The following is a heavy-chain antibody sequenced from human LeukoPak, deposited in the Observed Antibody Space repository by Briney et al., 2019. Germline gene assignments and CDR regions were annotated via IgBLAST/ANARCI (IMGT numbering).Heavy chain of an antibody. CDR2: ISWNSGSI. D-gene: IGHD6-13*01. V-gene: IGHV3-9*01. CDR3: AKGRSSSWMYYFDY. CDR1: GFTFDDYA. Sequence: RTGGSLRLSCAASGFTFDDYAMHWVRQAPGKGLEWVSGISWNSGSIGYADSVKGRLTISRDNAKNSLYLQMNSLRAEDTALYYCAKGRSSSWMYYFDYWGQGTLVTVSS. J-gene: IGHJ4*02.